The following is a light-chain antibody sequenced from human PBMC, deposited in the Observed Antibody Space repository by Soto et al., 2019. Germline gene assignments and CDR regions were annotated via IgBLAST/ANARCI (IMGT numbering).Light chain of an antibody. CDR1: QSVSIY. CDR3: QQRNSWPLT. J-gene: IGKJ4*01. Sequence: EIVLTQSPATLSLSPGERATLSCRASQSVSIYLAWYQQKPGQAPRLLIYDASNRATDIPARFSGSWSGTDFTLTISSLEPEDFALYYCQQRNSWPLTFGGGTKVEI. CDR2: DAS. V-gene: IGKV3-11*01.